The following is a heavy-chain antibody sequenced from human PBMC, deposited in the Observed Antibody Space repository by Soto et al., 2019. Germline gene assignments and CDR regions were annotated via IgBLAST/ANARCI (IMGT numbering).Heavy chain of an antibody. CDR1: GFTFSSYA. Sequence: QVQLVESGGGVVQPGRSLRLSCAASGFTFSSYAMHWVRQAPGKGLEWVAVISYDGSNKYYADSVKGRFTISRDNSKNTLYLQMKSLRAEDTAVYYCARGVRYNWNDEADVWGQGTTVTVSS. D-gene: IGHD1-20*01. V-gene: IGHV3-30-3*01. J-gene: IGHJ6*02. CDR2: ISYDGSNK. CDR3: ARGVRYNWNDEADV.